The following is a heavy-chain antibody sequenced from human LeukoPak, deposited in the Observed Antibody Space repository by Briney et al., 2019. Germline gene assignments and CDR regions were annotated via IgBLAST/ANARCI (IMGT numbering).Heavy chain of an antibody. CDR1: GFSLSTSGVG. CDR3: AHRDYDILTGYYKNNWFDP. V-gene: IGHV2-5*02. CDR2: IYWDDDK. J-gene: IGHJ5*02. Sequence: SGPTLANPTQTLTLTCTFSGFSLSTSGVGVGWIRQPPGKALEWLALIYWDDDKRYTPSLKSRLTITKDTSKNQVVLTMTNMDPVDTATYYCAHRDYDILTGYYKNNWFDPWGQGTLVTVSS. D-gene: IGHD3-9*01.